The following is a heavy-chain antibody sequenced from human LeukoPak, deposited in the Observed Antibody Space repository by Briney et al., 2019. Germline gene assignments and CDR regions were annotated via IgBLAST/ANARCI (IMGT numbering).Heavy chain of an antibody. V-gene: IGHV3-74*01. D-gene: IGHD2-21*02. Sequence: GGSLRLSCVASEFNFLSYGMQWVRQAPGKGLVWVSRIFADGSTTSYADSVKGRFTISRDNAKNTLYLQMNSLRAEDTAVYYCARELPREVTLDYWGQGTLVTVSP. J-gene: IGHJ4*01. CDR3: ARELPREVTLDY. CDR1: EFNFLSYG. CDR2: IFADGSTT.